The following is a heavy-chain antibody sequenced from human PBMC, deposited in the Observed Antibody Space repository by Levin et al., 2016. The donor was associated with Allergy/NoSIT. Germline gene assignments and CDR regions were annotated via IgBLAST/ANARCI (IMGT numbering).Heavy chain of an antibody. V-gene: IGHV1-46*01. CDR1: GYTFSDYY. J-gene: IGHJ1*01. CDR3: ARDLHSGSYYKGYFLH. D-gene: IGHD3-10*01. Sequence: ASVKVSCKASGYTFSDYYIHWVRQAPGQGFEWLGLLNRAGSATYAQKFQGRVTMTRDTSTSSVYMELSSLTSEDTAMYYCARDLHSGSYYKGYFLHWGQGTLVSVS. CDR2: LNRAGSA.